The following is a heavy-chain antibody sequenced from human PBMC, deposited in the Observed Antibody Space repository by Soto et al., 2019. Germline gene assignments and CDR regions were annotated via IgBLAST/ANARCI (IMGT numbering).Heavy chain of an antibody. J-gene: IGHJ4*02. CDR3: VRHRTSVVTQAYFDV. Sequence: PSETLCLTCTVTGDSISSRSYYWGWIRQPPGKGLEWTGSFYYSGSTSESASRWSRGSWSVDTSREQFFLKMRSVTAADTALYFCVRHRTSVVTQAYFDVWGPGSRVTVAS. CDR1: GDSISSRSYY. D-gene: IGHD2-21*02. V-gene: IGHV4-39*01. CDR2: FYYSGST.